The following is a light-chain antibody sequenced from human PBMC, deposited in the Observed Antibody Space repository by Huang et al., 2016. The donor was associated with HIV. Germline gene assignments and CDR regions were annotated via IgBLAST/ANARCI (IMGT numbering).Light chain of an antibody. CDR2: DAS. CDR3: QQYDNLPLT. Sequence: DIQMTQSPSSLSASVGDRVTIGCQASQDISNYLNWYHQKPGRAPEILIYDASNLERGVSSRFNGSGSGTNFTFTITGLQPEDSGTYYCQQYDNLPLTFGGGTKVKI. V-gene: IGKV1-33*01. CDR1: QDISNY. J-gene: IGKJ4*01.